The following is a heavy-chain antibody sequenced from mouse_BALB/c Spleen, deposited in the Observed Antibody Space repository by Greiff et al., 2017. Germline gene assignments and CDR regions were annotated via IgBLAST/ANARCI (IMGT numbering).Heavy chain of an antibody. CDR1: GYTFTSYW. J-gene: IGHJ2*01. CDR2: IAPVSGST. Sequence: DLVKPGASVKLSCTASGYTFTSYWINWINQTPGQGLEWLGRIAPVSGSTYYNDMFKGKATLTVDTSSSTYYIQLSSMSSEDSVVYCCERGHYDNYLDYWGQGTTLTVSA. V-gene: IGHV1S41*01. D-gene: IGHD2-3*01. CDR3: ERGHYDNYLDY.